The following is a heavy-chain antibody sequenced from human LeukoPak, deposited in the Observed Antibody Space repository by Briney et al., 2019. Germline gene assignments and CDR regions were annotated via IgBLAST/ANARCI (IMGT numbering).Heavy chain of an antibody. CDR1: AGSISHYY. J-gene: IGHJ5*02. CDR3: ARGSFLEWNNWYYP. V-gene: IGHV4-4*07. Sequence: SETLSLTCSVSAGSISHYYCNWIRQPAGKRLEWIGRIYTNGTTNYNPSLKSRVTMSIDTSKSAFSLRLNSVTAADTALYYCARGSFLEWNNWYYPWGQGTLVIVSS. D-gene: IGHD3-3*02. CDR2: IYTNGTT.